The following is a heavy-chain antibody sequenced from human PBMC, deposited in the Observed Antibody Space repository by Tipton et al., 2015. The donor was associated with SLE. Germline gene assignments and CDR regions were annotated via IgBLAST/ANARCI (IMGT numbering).Heavy chain of an antibody. V-gene: IGHV4-39*01. CDR3: ARGRDGYNSFDY. D-gene: IGHD5-24*01. J-gene: IGHJ4*02. CDR1: GGSISSSYY. CDR2: IYYSGST. Sequence: TLSLTCTVSGGSISSSYYWGWIRQSPGKGLDWIGSIYYSGSTYYNPSLKSRVTISVETSKKQFSLKLSSVPAADTAVYYCARGRDGYNSFDYWGQGILVTVSS.